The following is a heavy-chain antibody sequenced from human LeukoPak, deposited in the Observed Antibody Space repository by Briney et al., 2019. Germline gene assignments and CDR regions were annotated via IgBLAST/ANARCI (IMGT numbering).Heavy chain of an antibody. CDR3: ARDTEGYIYGYYYYGMDV. J-gene: IGHJ6*02. D-gene: IGHD5-18*01. Sequence: GGSLRLSCAASGFTFDDYAMHWIRQAPGKGLEWVSLISGDSGSTFYADSVKGRFTISRDNSKNSLYLQMNSLRNDDTALYYCARDTEGYIYGYYYYGMDVWGQGTTVTVSS. V-gene: IGHV3-43*02. CDR1: GFTFDDYA. CDR2: ISGDSGST.